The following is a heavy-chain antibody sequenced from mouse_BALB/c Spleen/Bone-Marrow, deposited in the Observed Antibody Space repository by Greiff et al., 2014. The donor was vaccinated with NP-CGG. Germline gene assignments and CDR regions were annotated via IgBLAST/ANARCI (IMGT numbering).Heavy chain of an antibody. CDR2: IWADGST. CDR3: ARITTATGAMDY. CDR1: GFSLTNYG. V-gene: IGHV2-9*02. J-gene: IGHJ4*01. D-gene: IGHD1-2*01. Sequence: QVQLQQSGPGLVAPSQSLSITCTVSGFSLTNYGVHWVRQPPGKGLEWLGVIWADGSTNYNSALMSRLSISKDNSKRQVFFKMNSLQTDDTAMYYCARITTATGAMDYWGQGTSVTVSS.